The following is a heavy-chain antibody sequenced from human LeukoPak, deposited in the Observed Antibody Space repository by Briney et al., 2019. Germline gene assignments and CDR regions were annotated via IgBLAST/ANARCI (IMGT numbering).Heavy chain of an antibody. D-gene: IGHD3-10*01. CDR3: ARGFLGSGYYGSGSYSWFDP. J-gene: IGHJ5*02. CDR2: INSDGSST. CDR1: GFTFSSYW. V-gene: IGHV3-74*01. Sequence: GGSLRLSCAASGFTFSSYWMHWVRQAPGKGLVWVSRINSDGSSTSYADSVKGRFTISRDNAKNTLYLQMNSLRAEDTAVYYCARGFLGSGYYGSGSYSWFDPWGQGTLVTISS.